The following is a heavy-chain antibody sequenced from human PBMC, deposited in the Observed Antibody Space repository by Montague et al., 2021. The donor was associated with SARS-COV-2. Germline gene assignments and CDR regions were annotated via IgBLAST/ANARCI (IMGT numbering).Heavy chain of an antibody. V-gene: IGHV2-5*02. J-gene: IGHJ4*02. CDR2: IYWDDDK. Sequence: PALVKPTQTLTLTCSFSGFSLRTSGVGVGWIRQPPGKALEWLAVIYWDDDKRYSPSLKSRLTITKDTSKNQVVLTMTNMDPVDTATYHCVHSYADYLFDYWGQGTLVSVSS. CDR1: GFSLRTSGVG. CDR3: VHSYADYLFDY. D-gene: IGHD4-17*01.